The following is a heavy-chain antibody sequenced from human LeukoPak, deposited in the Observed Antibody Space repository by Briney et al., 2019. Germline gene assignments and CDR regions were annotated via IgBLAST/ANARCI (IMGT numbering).Heavy chain of an antibody. J-gene: IGHJ5*02. CDR1: GYTFTGYY. D-gene: IGHD3-3*01. V-gene: IGHV1-2*02. CDR3: AAGNDYDFWSGYYRGRNWFDP. CDR2: INPNSGGT. Sequence: GASVKVSCMASGYTFTGYYMHWVRQAPGQGLEWMGWINPNSGGTNYAQKFQGRVTMTRDTSISTAYMELSRLRSDDTAVYYCAAGNDYDFWSGYYRGRNWFDPWGQGTLVTVSS.